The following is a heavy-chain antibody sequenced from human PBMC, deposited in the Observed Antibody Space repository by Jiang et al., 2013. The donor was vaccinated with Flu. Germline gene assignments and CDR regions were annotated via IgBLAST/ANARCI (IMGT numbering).Heavy chain of an antibody. CDR1: GGSISSGGYY. CDR3: AREGYYGSGSFDYYYGMDV. CDR2: IYYSGST. V-gene: IGHV4-31*03. Sequence: SGPGLVKPSQTLSLTCTVSGGSISSGGYYWSWIRQHPGKGLEWIGYIYYSGSTYYNPSLKSRVTISVDTSKNQFSLKLSSVTAADTAVYYCAREGYYGSGSFDYYYGMDVWGQGTTVTVSS. J-gene: IGHJ6*02. D-gene: IGHD3-10*01.